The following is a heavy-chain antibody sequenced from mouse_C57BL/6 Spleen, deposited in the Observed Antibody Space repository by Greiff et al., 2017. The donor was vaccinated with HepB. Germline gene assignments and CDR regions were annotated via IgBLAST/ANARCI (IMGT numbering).Heavy chain of an antibody. CDR3: ARGGYYWYFDV. CDR1: GYTFTSYG. D-gene: IGHD2-2*01. V-gene: IGHV14-3*01. J-gene: IGHJ1*03. Sequence: EVQLQESGAELARPGASVKLSCKASGYTFTSYGISWVKQRTGQGLEWIGRIDPANGNTKYAPKFQGKATITADTSSNTAYLQLSSLTSEDTAIYYCARGGYYWYFDVWGTGTTVTVSS. CDR2: IDPANGNT.